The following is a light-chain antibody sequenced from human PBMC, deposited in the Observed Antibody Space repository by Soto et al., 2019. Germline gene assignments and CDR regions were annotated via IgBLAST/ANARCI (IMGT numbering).Light chain of an antibody. CDR2: NNN. J-gene: IGLJ3*02. V-gene: IGLV1-44*01. Sequence: QSVLTQPPSASGTPGQRVTISCSGSSSNIGGNPVNWYQQLPGTAPKLLIYNNNQRPSGVPDRFSGSKSGTSASLAISGLQSEHEADYYCAAWHDSLNGPVFGGGTKVTVL. CDR3: AAWHDSLNGPV. CDR1: SSNIGGNP.